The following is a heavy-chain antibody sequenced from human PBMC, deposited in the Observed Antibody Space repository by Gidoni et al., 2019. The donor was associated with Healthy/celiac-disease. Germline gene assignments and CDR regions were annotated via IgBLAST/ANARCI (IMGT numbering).Heavy chain of an antibody. V-gene: IGHV4-61*02. CDR3: AREDLDY. J-gene: IGHJ4*02. CDR2: IYTSGST. CDR1: GGSISSGSYY. Sequence: QVQLQESGPGLVKPSQTLSLTCTVSGGSISSGSYYWSWIRQPAGKGLEWIGRIYTSGSTNYNPSLKSRVTISVDTSKNQFSLKLSSVTAADTAVYYCAREDLDYWGQGTLVTVSS.